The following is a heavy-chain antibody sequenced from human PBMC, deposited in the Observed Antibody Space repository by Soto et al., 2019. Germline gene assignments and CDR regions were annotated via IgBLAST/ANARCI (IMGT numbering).Heavy chain of an antibody. J-gene: IGHJ4*02. V-gene: IGHV3-23*01. CDR1: GFTFSSYA. D-gene: IGHD1-1*01. CDR2: ISGSGGST. CDR3: ADLELDSSPPLDY. Sequence: EVQLLESGGGLVQPGGSLRLSCAASGFTFSSYAMSWVRQAPGKGLEWVSAISGSGGSTYYADSVKGRFTISRDNSKNTLYLQKHSLRAEDTAVYYCADLELDSSPPLDYWGQGTVVTVSS.